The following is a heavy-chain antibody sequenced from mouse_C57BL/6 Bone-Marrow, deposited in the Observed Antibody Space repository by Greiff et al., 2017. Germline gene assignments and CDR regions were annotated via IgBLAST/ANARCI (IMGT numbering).Heavy chain of an antibody. CDR3: AGCSFYYGSSYFDY. CDR1: GYTFTDYY. J-gene: IGHJ2*01. Sequence: EVQLQQSGPELVKPGASVKISCKASGYTFTDYYMNWVKQSHGKSLEWIGDINPNNGGTSYNQKFKGKATLTVDKSSSTAYMELRSLTSEDSAVYYCAGCSFYYGSSYFDYWGQGTTLTVSS. D-gene: IGHD1-1*01. CDR2: INPNNGGT. V-gene: IGHV1-26*01.